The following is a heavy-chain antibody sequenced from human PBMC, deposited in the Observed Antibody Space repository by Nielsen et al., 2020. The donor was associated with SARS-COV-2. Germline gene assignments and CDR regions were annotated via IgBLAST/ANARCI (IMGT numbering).Heavy chain of an antibody. Sequence: SVKVSCKASGYTFTGYYMHWVRQAPGQGLEWMGGIIPIFGTANYAQKFQGRVTITADKSTSTAYMELSSLRSEDTAVYYCARDYYGSGSYPSSWFDPWGQGTLVTVSS. J-gene: IGHJ5*02. CDR3: ARDYYGSGSYPSSWFDP. CDR1: GYTFTGYY. V-gene: IGHV1-69*06. CDR2: IIPIFGTA. D-gene: IGHD3-10*01.